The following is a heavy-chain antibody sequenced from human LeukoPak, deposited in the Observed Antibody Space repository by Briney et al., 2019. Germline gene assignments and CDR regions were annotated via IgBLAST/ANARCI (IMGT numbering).Heavy chain of an antibody. CDR3: TRQGQGTFDAFDI. V-gene: IGHV3-73*01. CDR1: GFTFSGSV. Sequence: GGSLRLSCAASGFTFSGSVMHWVRQASGKGLEWVGRIRSKANSYATAYAASVKGRFTISRDDSKNTAYLQMNSLKTEDTAVYYCTRQGQGTFDAFDIWGQGTMVTVSS. D-gene: IGHD1-1*01. CDR2: IRSKANSYAT. J-gene: IGHJ3*02.